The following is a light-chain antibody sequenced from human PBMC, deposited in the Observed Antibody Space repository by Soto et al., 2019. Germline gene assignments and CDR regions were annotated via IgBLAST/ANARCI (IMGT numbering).Light chain of an antibody. CDR2: GVS. V-gene: IGKV3-20*01. CDR1: QSFSSSD. CDR3: QQYGASRT. J-gene: IGKJ1*01. Sequence: EIALTQSPGTLSLSPGERATLSCRASQSFSSSDLAWYQQKPGQAPRLLIYGVSSRATGIPDRFSGSGSGIDFTLTISRLEPEEFAVYYCQQYGASRTFGQGTKVDIK.